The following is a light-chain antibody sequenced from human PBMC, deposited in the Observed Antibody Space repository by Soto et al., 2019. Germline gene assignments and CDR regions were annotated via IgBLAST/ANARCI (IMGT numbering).Light chain of an antibody. Sequence: EIVLTQSPVTLSLSPGERATFSCRASQSVSSSYIAWYEQKRGQAPMRLIYGASIRATGIPARFSGSGSGTAFTLTISRLEPEDFAMYYCQQYHTSPLTFGQGTKVDIK. J-gene: IGKJ1*01. CDR2: GAS. CDR1: QSVSSSY. V-gene: IGKV3-20*01. CDR3: QQYHTSPLT.